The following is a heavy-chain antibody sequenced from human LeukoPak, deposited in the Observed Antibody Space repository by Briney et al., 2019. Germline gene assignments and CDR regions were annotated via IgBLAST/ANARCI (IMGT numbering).Heavy chain of an antibody. V-gene: IGHV4-4*07. CDR1: GGSISSYY. D-gene: IGHD3-22*01. Sequence: KPSETLSLTCTVSGGSISSYYWSWIRQPAGKGLEWIGRIYTSGSTNYNPSLKSRVTISVDTSKNQFSLKLSSVTAADTAVYYCARGGYYYDSSGYYYPLDYWGQGTLVTVSS. J-gene: IGHJ4*02. CDR3: ARGGYYYDSSGYYYPLDY. CDR2: IYTSGST.